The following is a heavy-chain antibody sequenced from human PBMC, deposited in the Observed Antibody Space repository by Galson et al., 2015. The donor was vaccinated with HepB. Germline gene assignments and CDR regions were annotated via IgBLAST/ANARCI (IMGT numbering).Heavy chain of an antibody. J-gene: IGHJ6*03. Sequence: SLRLSCAVSGFTLDDYAMHWVRQAPGKGLEWVSGISWNSDNIAYADSVKGRFTISRDNAKNPLYLQMDSLRAEDTAFYYCVKGAFWNYNYYMDVWGKGTTVTVSS. CDR2: ISWNSDNI. CDR1: GFTLDDYA. D-gene: IGHD3-3*01. CDR3: VKGAFWNYNYYMDV. V-gene: IGHV3-9*01.